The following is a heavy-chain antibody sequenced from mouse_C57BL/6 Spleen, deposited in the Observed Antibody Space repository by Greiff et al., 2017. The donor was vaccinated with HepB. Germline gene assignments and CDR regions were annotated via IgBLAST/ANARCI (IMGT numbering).Heavy chain of an antibody. CDR1: GFTFSSYA. J-gene: IGHJ4*01. D-gene: IGHD1-1*01. CDR2: ISDGGSYT. Sequence: DVKLVESGGGLVKPGGSLKLSCAASGFTFSSYAMSWVRQTPEKRLEWVATISDGGSYTYYPDNVKGRFTISRDNAKNNLYLQMSHLKSEDTAMYYCAREDYGGAMDYWGQGTSVTVSS. CDR3: AREDYGGAMDY. V-gene: IGHV5-4*01.